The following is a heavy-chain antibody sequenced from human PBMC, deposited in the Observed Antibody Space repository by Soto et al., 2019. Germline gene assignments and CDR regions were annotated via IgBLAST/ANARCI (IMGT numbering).Heavy chain of an antibody. D-gene: IGHD1-20*01. CDR1: GFTFSSYR. Sequence: GGSLRLSYASSGFTFSSYRMHWVRQAPGKGLEWVAVISYDGSNKYYADSVKGRFTISRDNSKNTLYLQMNSLRAEDTAVYYCAKEEEPQEPPITPGDPWDQGTLVTVSS. J-gene: IGHJ5*02. CDR3: AKEEEPQEPPITPGDP. V-gene: IGHV3-30*18. CDR2: ISYDGSNK.